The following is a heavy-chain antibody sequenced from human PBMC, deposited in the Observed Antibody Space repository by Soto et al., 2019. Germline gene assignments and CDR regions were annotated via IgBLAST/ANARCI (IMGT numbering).Heavy chain of an antibody. D-gene: IGHD6-6*01. CDR3: AMEYTGDLFDS. Sequence: QVQLVQSGAEVKKPGSSVKISCKASGGTFRSYPISWVRQAPGQGLERMGGIIPVVGTADYAQKFQGRVTITADESTRTGYMELSSLRSDDTAVYYCAMEYTGDLFDSWGQGTLVTVSS. V-gene: IGHV1-69*01. J-gene: IGHJ4*02. CDR2: IIPVVGTA. CDR1: GGTFRSYP.